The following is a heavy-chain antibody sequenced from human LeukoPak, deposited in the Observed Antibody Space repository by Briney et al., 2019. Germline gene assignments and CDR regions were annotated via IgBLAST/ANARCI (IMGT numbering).Heavy chain of an antibody. D-gene: IGHD5-18*01. Sequence: KPSETLSLTCTVSGGSISSYYWSWIRQPPGKGLEWIGYIYYSGSTNYNPSLKSRVTISVDTSKNQFSLKLSSVTAADTAVYYCASQSPRGYSYGIDYWGQGTLVTVSS. CDR3: ASQSPRGYSYGIDY. V-gene: IGHV4-59*08. CDR1: GGSISSYY. J-gene: IGHJ4*02. CDR2: IYYSGST.